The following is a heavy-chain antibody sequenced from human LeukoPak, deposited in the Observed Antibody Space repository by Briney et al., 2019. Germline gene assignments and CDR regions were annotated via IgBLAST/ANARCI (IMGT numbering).Heavy chain of an antibody. D-gene: IGHD3-22*01. CDR1: GFTFSSYS. CDR3: ARGPGPWMIPIDY. V-gene: IGHV3-21*01. CDR2: ISSSSSSYI. J-gene: IGHJ4*02. Sequence: GGSLRLSCAASGFTFSSYSMNWVRQAPGKGLEWVSSISSSSSSYIYYADSVKGRFTISRDNAKNSLYLQMNSLRAEDTAVYYCARGPGPWMIPIDYWGQGTLVTVSS.